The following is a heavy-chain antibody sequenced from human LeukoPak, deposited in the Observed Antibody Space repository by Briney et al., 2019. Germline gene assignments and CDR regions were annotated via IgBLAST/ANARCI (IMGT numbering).Heavy chain of an antibody. CDR3: VRDNRSYNFDY. V-gene: IGHV3-74*01. D-gene: IGHD1-26*01. CDR2: IKSDGSST. J-gene: IGHJ4*02. Sequence: GGSLRLSCAASGFTFSRYWMHWVRQAPGKGLVWFSCIKSDGSSTSIADSAKGRFTISRDNAKNTVYLQMNSLRAEDTAVYYCVRDNRSYNFDYWGQGTLVTVSS. CDR1: GFTFSRYW.